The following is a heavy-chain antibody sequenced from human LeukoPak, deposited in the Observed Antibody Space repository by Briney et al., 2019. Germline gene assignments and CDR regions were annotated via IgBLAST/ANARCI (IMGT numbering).Heavy chain of an antibody. Sequence: GGSLRLSCAVSGISVGINYMSWVRQAPGKGLEWVSIIHSGGSTYYADSVKGRFTISRDNSKNMLYLQMNSLRAEDTAVYYCARVIAPATIREFDYWGQGTLVTVSS. D-gene: IGHD5-24*01. CDR2: IHSGGST. J-gene: IGHJ4*02. V-gene: IGHV3-66*01. CDR3: ARVIAPATIREFDY. CDR1: GISVGINY.